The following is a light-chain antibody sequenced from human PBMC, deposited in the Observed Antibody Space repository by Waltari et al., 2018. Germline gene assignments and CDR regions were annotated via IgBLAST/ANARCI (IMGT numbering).Light chain of an antibody. J-gene: IGLJ2*01. CDR1: SSDVGAYNY. CDR2: DVT. V-gene: IGLV2-14*03. CDR3: NSYTSSSSLI. Sequence: QSALTQPASVSGSPGQSISISCTGTSSDVGAYNYVSWYQQHPGKAPKLMIYDVTMRPSVVFNRFSGSKSGNTASLTISGLQAEDEADYYCNSYTSSSSLIFGGGTKLTVL.